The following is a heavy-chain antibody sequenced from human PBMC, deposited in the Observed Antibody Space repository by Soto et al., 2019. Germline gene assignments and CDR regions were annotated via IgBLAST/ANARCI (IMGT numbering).Heavy chain of an antibody. J-gene: IGHJ4*02. D-gene: IGHD2-2*02. V-gene: IGHV3-53*04. Sequence: EVQLVESGGGLVQPGGSLRLSCAASGFTVSSNYMSWIRQAPGKGLEWVSVIYSGGSTYYADSVKGRFTISRHNSKNTLYLQMNSLRAEDTAVYYCASSASCCYTDYWGQGTLVTVSS. CDR2: IYSGGST. CDR1: GFTVSSNY. CDR3: ASSASCCYTDY.